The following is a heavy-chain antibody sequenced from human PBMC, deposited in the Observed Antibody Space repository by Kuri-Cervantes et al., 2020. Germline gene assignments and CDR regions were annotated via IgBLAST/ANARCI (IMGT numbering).Heavy chain of an antibody. J-gene: IGHJ4*02. Sequence: GSLRLSCAVYGGSFSGYYWGWIRQPPGKGLEWIGSIYHSGSTYYNPPLKSRVTISVDTSKNQFSLKLRSVTAADTAVYYCARDNFWSGPDYWGQGTLVTVSS. CDR2: IYHSGST. CDR1: GGSFSGYY. V-gene: IGHV4-34*01. D-gene: IGHD3-3*01. CDR3: ARDNFWSGPDY.